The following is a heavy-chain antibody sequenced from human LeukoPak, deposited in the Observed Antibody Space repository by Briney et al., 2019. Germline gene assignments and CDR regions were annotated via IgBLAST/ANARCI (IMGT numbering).Heavy chain of an antibody. CDR3: ARDISGYSGYETHYYYYGMDV. CDR1: GGSISSYY. Sequence: PSETLSLTCTVSGGSISSYYWSWIRQPAGKGLEWIGRIYTSGSTKYNPSLKSRVTISVDTSKNQFSLKLSSVTAADTAVYYCARDISGYSGYETHYYYYGMDVWGQGTTVTVSS. D-gene: IGHD5-12*01. V-gene: IGHV4-4*07. J-gene: IGHJ6*02. CDR2: IYTSGST.